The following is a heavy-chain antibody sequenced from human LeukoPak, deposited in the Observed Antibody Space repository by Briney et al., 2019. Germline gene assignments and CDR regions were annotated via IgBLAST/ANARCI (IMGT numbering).Heavy chain of an antibody. CDR2: INTDGSTI. CDR1: GFTFSSYW. J-gene: IGHJ5*02. V-gene: IGHV3-74*01. D-gene: IGHD2-15*01. CDR3: ARDPRNVGLAP. Sequence: GGSLRLSCAASGFTFSSYWMHWVRQVPGKGLVWVSRINTDGSTISYADSVKGRFTISRDNAKNTLYLQMNSLRVEDTAVYYCARDPRNVGLAPWGQGTLVTVSS.